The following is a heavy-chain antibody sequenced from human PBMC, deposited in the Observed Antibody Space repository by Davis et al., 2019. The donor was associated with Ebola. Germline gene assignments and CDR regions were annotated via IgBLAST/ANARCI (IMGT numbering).Heavy chain of an antibody. Sequence: PGGSLRLSCAASGFTFSSYGMHWVRQAPGKGLEWVAFIRYDGSNKYYADSVKGRFTISRDNSKNTLYLQMNSLRAEDTAVYYCAKFPVVVPADAMDVWGKGTTVTVSS. CDR3: AKFPVVVPADAMDV. V-gene: IGHV3-30*02. D-gene: IGHD2-2*01. CDR1: GFTFSSYG. J-gene: IGHJ6*04. CDR2: IRYDGSNK.